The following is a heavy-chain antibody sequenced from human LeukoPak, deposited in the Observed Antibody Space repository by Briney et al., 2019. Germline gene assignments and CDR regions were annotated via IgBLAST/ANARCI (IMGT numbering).Heavy chain of an antibody. J-gene: IGHJ4*02. D-gene: IGHD6-13*01. CDR3: ARSWGSSWSPFDY. Sequence: PSETLSLTCTVSGGSISSYYWSWIRQPPGKGLEWIGYIYYSGSTNYNPSLKSRVTISVDTSKNQFSLKLSSVTAADTAVYYCARSWGSSWSPFDYWGQGTLVTVSS. CDR1: GGSISSYY. V-gene: IGHV4-59*12. CDR2: IYYSGST.